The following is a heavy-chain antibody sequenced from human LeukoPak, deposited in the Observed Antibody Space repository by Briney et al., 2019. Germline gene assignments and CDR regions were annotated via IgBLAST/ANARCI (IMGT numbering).Heavy chain of an antibody. CDR1: GGSISSYY. CDR3: ARGRAGREVIAAALYYFDY. V-gene: IGHV4-59*12. Sequence: PSETLSLTCTVSGGSISSYYWSWIRQPPGKGLEWIGYIYYSGSTNYNPSLKSRVTISVDTSKNQFSLKLSSVTAADTAVYYCARGRAGREVIAAALYYFDYWGQGTLVTVSS. CDR2: IYYSGST. J-gene: IGHJ4*02. D-gene: IGHD6-13*01.